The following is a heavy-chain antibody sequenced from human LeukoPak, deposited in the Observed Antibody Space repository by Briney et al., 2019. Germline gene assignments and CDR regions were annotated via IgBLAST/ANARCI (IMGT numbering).Heavy chain of an antibody. D-gene: IGHD3-22*01. Sequence: FSVKVSCKASGGTFSSYAISWVRQAPGQGLEWMGGIIPIFGTANYAQKFQGRVTITTDESTSTAYMELSSLRSEDTAVYYCASTYYDSSGYYYYYYMDVWGKGTTVTVSS. CDR2: IIPIFGTA. CDR1: GGTFSSYA. V-gene: IGHV1-69*05. CDR3: ASTYYDSSGYYYYYYMDV. J-gene: IGHJ6*03.